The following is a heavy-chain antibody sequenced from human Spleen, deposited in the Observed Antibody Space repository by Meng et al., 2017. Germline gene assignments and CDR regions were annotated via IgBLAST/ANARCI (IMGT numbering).Heavy chain of an antibody. V-gene: IGHV4/OR15-8*02. CDR2: IYHGGDT. J-gene: IGHJ4*02. Sequence: QVQLQESGPGLVKPSGTLSLTCVVSGCSISSIDWWSWVRQPPGKGLEWIGEIYHGGDTNYNPSLKSRVTIAIDRSKNQFSLKLSSVTAADTAVYYCASWIYSCGWQWGQGTLVTVSS. D-gene: IGHD6-19*01. CDR3: ASWIYSCGWQ. CDR1: GCSISSIDW.